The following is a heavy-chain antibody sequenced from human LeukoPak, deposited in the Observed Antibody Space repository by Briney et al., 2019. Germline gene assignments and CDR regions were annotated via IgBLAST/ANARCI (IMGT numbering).Heavy chain of an antibody. V-gene: IGHV4-30-4*01. CDR2: INYSGST. CDR3: ARAPVGFCSGGSCKRYFDY. Sequence: SETLSFTCTVSGVSISSGDYYWSWIRQPPGKGLEWIGYINYSGSTSYNPSLKSRVTISVDTSKNQFSLKLSSVTAADTAVYYCARAPVGFCSGGSCKRYFDYWGQGALVTVSS. CDR1: GVSISSGDYY. D-gene: IGHD2-15*01. J-gene: IGHJ4*02.